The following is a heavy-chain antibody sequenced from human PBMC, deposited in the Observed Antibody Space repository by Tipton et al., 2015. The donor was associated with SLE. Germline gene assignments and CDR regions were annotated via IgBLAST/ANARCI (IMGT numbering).Heavy chain of an antibody. D-gene: IGHD2-2*03. Sequence: TLSLTCTVSGGSFGTYYWNWIRQPPGKGLCWIGFLSYGGITNYNPSLKRRVTISGDTSKNHFSRKLTSVPAADTATYYCARGSASLASTLSLDSWGQGTLVTVSS. J-gene: IGHJ4*02. CDR2: LSYGGIT. CDR3: ARGSASLASTLSLDS. V-gene: IGHV4-59*01. CDR1: GGSFGTYY.